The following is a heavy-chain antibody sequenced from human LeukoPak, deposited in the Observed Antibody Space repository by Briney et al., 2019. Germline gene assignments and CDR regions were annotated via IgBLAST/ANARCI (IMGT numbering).Heavy chain of an antibody. CDR2: IYSGGRT. V-gene: IGHV3-53*01. J-gene: IGHJ3*02. D-gene: IGHD7-27*01. CDR3: ARVTWGPTVPFDI. Sequence: GGSLRLSCAASGFTVSSNHMSWVRQAPGKGLEWVSVIYSGGRTGYADSVKGRFTISRDDSKNTLSLQMNSLRAEDTAVYYCARVTWGPTVPFDIWGQGTMVTVSS. CDR1: GFTVSSNH.